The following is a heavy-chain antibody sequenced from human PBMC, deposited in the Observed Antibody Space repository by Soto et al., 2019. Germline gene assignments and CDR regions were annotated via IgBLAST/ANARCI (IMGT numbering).Heavy chain of an antibody. V-gene: IGHV3-48*02. J-gene: IGHJ5*02. CDR1: GFTFSSYS. Sequence: EVQLVESGGGLVQPGGSLRLSCAASGFTFSSYSMNWVRQAPGKGLEWVSYISSSSSTIYYADSVKGRFTISRDNAKNSLYLHMNSLRHEDTAVYYCARVPSGVWNWFDPWGQGTLVTVSS. CDR2: ISSSSSTI. D-gene: IGHD2-8*01. CDR3: ARVPSGVWNWFDP.